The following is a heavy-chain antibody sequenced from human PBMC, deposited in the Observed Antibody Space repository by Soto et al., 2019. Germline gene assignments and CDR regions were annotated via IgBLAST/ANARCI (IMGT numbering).Heavy chain of an antibody. D-gene: IGHD6-13*01. CDR1: GYTFTSYA. Sequence: ASVKVSCKASGYTFTSYAMHWVRQAPGQRLEWMGWINAGNGNTKYSQKFQGRVTITRDTSASTAYMELSSLRSEDTAVYYCARADIAAAGAHDYWGQGTLVTVSS. V-gene: IGHV1-3*01. CDR3: ARADIAAAGAHDY. CDR2: INAGNGNT. J-gene: IGHJ4*02.